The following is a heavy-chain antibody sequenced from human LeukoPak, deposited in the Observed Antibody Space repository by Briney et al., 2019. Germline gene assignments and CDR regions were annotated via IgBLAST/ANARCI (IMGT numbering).Heavy chain of an antibody. CDR3: ARGVRYNWNSAWFDP. J-gene: IGHJ5*02. Sequence: GGSLRLSCAASGFTVSSKYMSWVRQAPGKGLEWVSVIYSGGSTYYADSVKGRFTISRDNSKNTLYLQMNSLRAEDTAVYYCARGVRYNWNSAWFDPWGQGTLVTVSS. CDR1: GFTVSSKY. D-gene: IGHD1-7*01. CDR2: IYSGGST. V-gene: IGHV3-53*01.